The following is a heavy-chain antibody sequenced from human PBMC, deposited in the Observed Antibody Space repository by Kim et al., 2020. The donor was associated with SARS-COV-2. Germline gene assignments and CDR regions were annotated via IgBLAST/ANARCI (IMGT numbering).Heavy chain of an antibody. D-gene: IGHD6-19*01. V-gene: IGHV7-4-1*02. J-gene: IGHJ4*02. CDR2: INTNTGNP. Sequence: ASVNVSCKASGYTFTNYAIHWVRQAPGQGLEWMGWINTNTGNPTYAQGFTGRFVFSLDTSVSTAYLQITSLKAEDTAVYYCAKSVARYYFDYWGQGTLVT. CDR3: AKSVARYYFDY. CDR1: GYTFTNYA.